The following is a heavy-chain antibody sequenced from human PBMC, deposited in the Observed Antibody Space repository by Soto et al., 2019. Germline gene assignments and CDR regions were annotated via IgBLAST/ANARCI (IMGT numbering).Heavy chain of an antibody. D-gene: IGHD2-8*01. CDR1: GYSFTSYW. J-gene: IGHJ6*02. Sequence: PGESLKISCKGSGYSFTSYWIGWVRQMPGKGLEWMGIIYPGDSDTRYSPPFQGQVTISADKSISTAYLQWSSLKASDTAMYYCARRGDLDCTNGVCFPYYYYGMDVWGQGTTVTVSS. CDR3: ARRGDLDCTNGVCFPYYYYGMDV. V-gene: IGHV5-51*01. CDR2: IYPGDSDT.